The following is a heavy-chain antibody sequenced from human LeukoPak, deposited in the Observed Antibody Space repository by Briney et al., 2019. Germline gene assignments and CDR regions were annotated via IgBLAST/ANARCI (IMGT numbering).Heavy chain of an antibody. CDR2: MNPNSGNT. CDR1: GYTFTSYD. Sequence: ASVKVSCKASGYTFTSYDINWVRQATGQGLEWMGWMNPNSGNTGYAQKFQGRVTMTRNTSISTAYMELSSLRSEDTAVYYRARDKTTVTTYYYYYMDVWGKGTTVTVSS. D-gene: IGHD4-11*01. J-gene: IGHJ6*03. V-gene: IGHV1-8*01. CDR3: ARDKTTVTTYYYYYMDV.